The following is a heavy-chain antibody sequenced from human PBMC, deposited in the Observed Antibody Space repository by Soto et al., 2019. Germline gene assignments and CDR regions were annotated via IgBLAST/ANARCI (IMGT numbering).Heavy chain of an antibody. Sequence: SETLSLTCTVSGDSISSYYWSWIRQPPGKGLEWIGYIYYSGSTNYNPSLKSRVTISVDTSKNQFSLKLSSVTAADTAVYYCTTQGFGGLHGLVDVWGQGTTVTVSS. CDR3: TTQGFGGLHGLVDV. CDR2: IYYSGST. J-gene: IGHJ6*02. D-gene: IGHD3-10*01. V-gene: IGHV4-59*08. CDR1: GDSISSYY.